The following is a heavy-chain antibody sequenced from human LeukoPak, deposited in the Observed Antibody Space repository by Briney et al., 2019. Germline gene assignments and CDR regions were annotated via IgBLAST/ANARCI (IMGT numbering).Heavy chain of an antibody. Sequence: GASVKVSCKASGYTFTSDGISWVRQAPGQGLEWMGWISAYNGNTNYAQKLQGRVTMTTDTSTSTAYMELRSLRSDDTAVYYCAREVRVAAAGDDFDYWGQGTLVTVSS. CDR2: ISAYNGNT. V-gene: IGHV1-18*01. J-gene: IGHJ4*02. CDR1: GYTFTSDG. CDR3: AREVRVAAAGDDFDY. D-gene: IGHD6-13*01.